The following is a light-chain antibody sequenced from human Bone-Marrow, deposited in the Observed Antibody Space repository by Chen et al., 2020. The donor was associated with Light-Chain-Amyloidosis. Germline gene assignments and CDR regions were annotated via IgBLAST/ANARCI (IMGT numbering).Light chain of an antibody. CDR1: NIGSTS. CDR2: DDS. V-gene: IGLV3-21*02. J-gene: IGLJ3*02. CDR3: QVWDRSSDRPV. Sequence: SYVLTQPSSVSVAPGQTVTIAWGGNNIGSTSVHWYQQTPGQAPLLVVYDDSDRPSGIPERLSGSNSGNTATLTSSRVEAEDEADYYCQVWDRSSDRPVFGGGTKLTVL.